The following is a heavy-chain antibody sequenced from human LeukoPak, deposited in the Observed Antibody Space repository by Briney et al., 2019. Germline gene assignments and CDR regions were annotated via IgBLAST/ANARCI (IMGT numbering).Heavy chain of an antibody. V-gene: IGHV3-33*06. CDR3: AKLELLWFGELSD. Sequence: GGSLRLSCAASGFIFSSYGMHWVRQAPGKGLEWVAVIWYDGSSKYYADSVKGRFTISRDNSKNMLYLQMNSLRAEDTAVYYCAKLELLWFGELSDWGQGTLVTVSS. D-gene: IGHD3-10*01. CDR1: GFIFSSYG. J-gene: IGHJ4*02. CDR2: IWYDGSSK.